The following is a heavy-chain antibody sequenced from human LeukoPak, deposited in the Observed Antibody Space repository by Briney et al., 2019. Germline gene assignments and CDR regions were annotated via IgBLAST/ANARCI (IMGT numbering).Heavy chain of an antibody. J-gene: IGHJ4*02. CDR3: AKDRSIGTYYTFDH. D-gene: IGHD1-26*01. CDR2: ISGSGGST. CDR1: GFTFSSYA. V-gene: IGHV3-23*01. Sequence: GSLRLSCAASGFTFSSYAMNWVRQAPGKGLEWVSDISGSGGSTYYADSVKGRFTISRDNSKNSLYLQMSSLTAADTAVYYCAKDRSIGTYYTFDHWGQGTLVTVSS.